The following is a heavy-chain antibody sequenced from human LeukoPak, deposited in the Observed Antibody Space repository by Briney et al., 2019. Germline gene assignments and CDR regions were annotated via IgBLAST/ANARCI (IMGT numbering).Heavy chain of an antibody. CDR1: GGFISSSSYY. D-gene: IGHD3-3*01. V-gene: IGHV4-39*01. CDR2: IFYSGYT. CDR3: ARHNYDYDFWSGNNSKITKFDY. Sequence: PSETLSLTCPVSGGFISSSSYYWGWIRQPPGRGLEWIGAIFYSGYTYYNPSLKSRVTISVDTSKNQFSLKLSSVTAADTAVYYCARHNYDYDFWSGNNSKITKFDYWGQGTLVTVSS. J-gene: IGHJ4*02.